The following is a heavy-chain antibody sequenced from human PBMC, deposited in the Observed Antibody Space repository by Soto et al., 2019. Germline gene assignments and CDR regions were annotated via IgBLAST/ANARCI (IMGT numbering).Heavy chain of an antibody. CDR2: MNPNSGNT. Sequence: ASVKVSCKASGYTFTSYDINWVRQATGQGLEWMGWMNPNSGNTGYAQKFQGRVTMTRNTSISTAYMELSSLRSEDTAVYYCARHVVERYYYYGMDVWGQGTTVTVSS. J-gene: IGHJ6*02. CDR3: ARHVVERYYYYGMDV. V-gene: IGHV1-8*01. D-gene: IGHD2-15*01. CDR1: GYTFTSYD.